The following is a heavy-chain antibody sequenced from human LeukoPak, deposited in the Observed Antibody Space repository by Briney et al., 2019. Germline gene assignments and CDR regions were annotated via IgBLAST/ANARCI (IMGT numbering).Heavy chain of an antibody. CDR1: GFPFSISW. J-gene: IGHJ6*02. CDR2: IRSDGTTT. V-gene: IGHV3-74*01. CDR3: VKDHYYAMDV. Sequence: PGGSLRLSCAASGFPFSISWMHWVRQVPGKGLLWVSLIRSDGTTTNYADSVKGRFITSRDNAKNTVYLQMNSLRAEDTAIYYCVKDHYYAMDVWGQGTTVTVTS.